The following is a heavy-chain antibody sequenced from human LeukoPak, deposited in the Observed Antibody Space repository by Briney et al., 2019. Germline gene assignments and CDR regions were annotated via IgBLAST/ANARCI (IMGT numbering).Heavy chain of an antibody. CDR3: ARVNRGDAFDI. Sequence: GGSLRLSCAASGFTFSDFGMHWVRQAPGKGLEWVAVISDDGNNKYYADSVKGRFTISRDNSKNTLYLQMNSLRAEDTAVYYCARVNRGDAFDIWGQGTLVTVSS. V-gene: IGHV3-30*03. J-gene: IGHJ3*02. D-gene: IGHD3-16*02. CDR1: GFTFSDFG. CDR2: ISDDGNNK.